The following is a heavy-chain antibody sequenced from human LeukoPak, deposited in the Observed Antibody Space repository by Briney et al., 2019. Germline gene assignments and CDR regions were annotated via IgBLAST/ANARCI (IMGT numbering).Heavy chain of an antibody. CDR3: ARALAGREQWLVSPYGMDV. D-gene: IGHD6-19*01. Sequence: PGGSLRLSCAASGFTVSSNYMSWVRQAPGEGLEWVSVIYSGGSTYYADSVKGRFTISRDNSKNTLYLQMNSLRAEDTAVYYCARALAGREQWLVSPYGMDVWGQGTTVTVSS. J-gene: IGHJ6*02. CDR1: GFTVSSNY. V-gene: IGHV3-53*01. CDR2: IYSGGST.